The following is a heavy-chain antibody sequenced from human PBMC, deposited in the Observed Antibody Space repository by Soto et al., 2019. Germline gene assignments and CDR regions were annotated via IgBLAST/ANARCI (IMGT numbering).Heavy chain of an antibody. Sequence: QITLKESGPTLVKPTQTLTLTCTFSGFSLSSTRVAVGWIRQPPGKALEWLALIYWDDDKRYSPFLKSRLTNTKDTSKTQVLLTVTNMDPVDTATYYCAHSVVAGLGYYFDYWGQGTLVIVSS. CDR1: GFSLSSTRVA. CDR2: IYWDDDK. J-gene: IGHJ4*02. D-gene: IGHD6-19*01. V-gene: IGHV2-5*02. CDR3: AHSVVAGLGYYFDY.